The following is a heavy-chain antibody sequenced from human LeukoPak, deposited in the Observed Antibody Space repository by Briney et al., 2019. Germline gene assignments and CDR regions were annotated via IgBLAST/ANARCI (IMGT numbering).Heavy chain of an antibody. CDR3: AKGMYSGTHAPSDY. D-gene: IGHD1-26*01. CDR1: GFTFSSYV. J-gene: IGHJ4*02. CDR2: ISDDT. V-gene: IGHV3-23*01. Sequence: GGSLRLSCVASGFTFSSYVMSWVRQAPGKGLEWVSVISDDTYYADSVKGRFTISRDNSKDTLYLQMNSLRAEDTAMYYCAKGMYSGTHAPSDYWGQGTLVTVSS.